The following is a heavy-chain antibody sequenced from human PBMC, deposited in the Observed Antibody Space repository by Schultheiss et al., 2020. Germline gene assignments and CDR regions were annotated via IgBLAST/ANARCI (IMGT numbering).Heavy chain of an antibody. CDR2: IYSGGST. J-gene: IGHJ6*03. CDR3: ARDLRHGQTYYYYMDV. CDR1: GFTFSSYG. D-gene: IGHD2-8*01. V-gene: IGHV3-53*01. Sequence: GESLKISCAASGFTFSSYGMHWVRQAPGKGLEWVSVIYSGGSTYYADSVKGRFTISRDNSKNTLYLQMNSLRAEDTAVYYCARDLRHGQTYYYYMDVWGKGTTVTVSS.